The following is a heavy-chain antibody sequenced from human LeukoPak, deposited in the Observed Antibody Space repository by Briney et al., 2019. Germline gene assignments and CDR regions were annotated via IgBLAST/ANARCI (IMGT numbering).Heavy chain of an antibody. CDR2: INPSGGST. CDR1: GYTFTSYY. D-gene: IGHD6-13*01. CDR3: ARVRRGKIAAAGQLHY. J-gene: IGHJ4*02. V-gene: IGHV1-46*01. Sequence: ASVKVSCKASGYTFTSYYMHWVRQAPGQGLEWMGIINPSGGSTSYAQKFQGRVTMTRDTSTSTVYMELSSLRSEDTAVYYCARVRRGKIAAAGQLHYWGQGTLVTVSS.